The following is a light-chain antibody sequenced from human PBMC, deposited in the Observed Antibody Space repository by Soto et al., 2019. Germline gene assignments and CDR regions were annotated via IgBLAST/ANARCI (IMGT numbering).Light chain of an antibody. CDR3: QQYNSYST. J-gene: IGKJ1*01. V-gene: IGKV1-5*03. Sequence: DIQMTQSPSTLSASVGDRVTITCRASKSISSWLAWYQQKPGKDPKLLIYKASSLESGVPSRFSGSGSGTEFTLTISSLQPDDFATYYCQQYNSYSTFGQGTKVEIK. CDR1: KSISSW. CDR2: KAS.